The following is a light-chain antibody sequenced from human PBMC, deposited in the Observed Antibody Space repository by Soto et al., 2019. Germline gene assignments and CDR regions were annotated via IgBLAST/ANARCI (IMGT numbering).Light chain of an antibody. J-gene: IGKJ1*01. Sequence: EIVLTHPPGTLSLSPGERAPLSSRTSQSFSGTYLAWYQQKPGQAPRLLIYGASSRATGIPDRFSGSGSATDFTLTISRLEPEDFAVYYCQQYGSSPWTFGQGTKVDIK. CDR3: QQYGSSPWT. CDR2: GAS. V-gene: IGKV3-20*01. CDR1: QSFSGTY.